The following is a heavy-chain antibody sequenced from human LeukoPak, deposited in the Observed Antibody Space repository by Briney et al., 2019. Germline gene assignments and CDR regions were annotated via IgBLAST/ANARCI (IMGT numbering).Heavy chain of an antibody. CDR3: ARDYSTVTTFFDY. CDR2: ITGGSTTI. Sequence: GGSLRLSCPASGFTFSSYSMNWVRQAPGKGLEWVSYITGGSTTIYYADSVKGRFTISRDNAKNSLYLQMNSLRAEDTAVYYCARDYSTVTTFFDYWGQGTLVTVSS. J-gene: IGHJ4*02. V-gene: IGHV3-48*01. CDR1: GFTFSSYS. D-gene: IGHD4-17*01.